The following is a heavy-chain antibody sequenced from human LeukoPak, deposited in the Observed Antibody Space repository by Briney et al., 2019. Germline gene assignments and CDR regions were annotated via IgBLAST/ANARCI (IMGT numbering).Heavy chain of an antibody. D-gene: IGHD1-26*01. CDR2: IIPIFGTT. Sequence: ASVKVSCKASEGTFSNYAISWVRQAPGQGLEWMGGIIPIFGTTTYAQKFQGRVTITADESTSTAYMELSSLRSDDTAVYYCARGRYSEWDLPSFYYFDFWGQGTLVTVSS. CDR1: EGTFSNYA. V-gene: IGHV1-69*13. J-gene: IGHJ4*02. CDR3: ARGRYSEWDLPSFYYFDF.